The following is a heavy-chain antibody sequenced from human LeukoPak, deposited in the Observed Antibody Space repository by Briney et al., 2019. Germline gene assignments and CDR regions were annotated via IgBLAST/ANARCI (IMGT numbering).Heavy chain of an antibody. J-gene: IGHJ4*02. CDR3: ARAAEPNIVVVVAAHLSRDY. D-gene: IGHD2-15*01. CDR1: GFTFSTYS. Sequence: GGSLRLSCAASGFTFSTYSMSWVRQAPGKGLEWVSSINWNGGSTGYADSVKGRFTISRDNAKNSLYLQMNSLRAEDTALYYCARAAEPNIVVVVAAHLSRDYWGQGTLVTVSS. CDR2: INWNGGST. V-gene: IGHV3-20*04.